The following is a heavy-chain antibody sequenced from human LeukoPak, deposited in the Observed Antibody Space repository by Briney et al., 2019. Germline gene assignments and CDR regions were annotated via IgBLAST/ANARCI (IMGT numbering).Heavy chain of an antibody. CDR2: IRYDGSNE. Sequence: PGGSLRLSCAASGFTFSSYGMHWVRQAPGKGLEWVSFIRYDGSNEYYADSVRGRFTISRDNSKNTLYLQMNSLRADDTAVYYCARDKVGAAGLQADDYYFYYMDVWGKGTTVTVSS. V-gene: IGHV3-30*02. J-gene: IGHJ6*03. CDR3: ARDKVGAAGLQADDYYFYYMDV. CDR1: GFTFSSYG. D-gene: IGHD6-13*01.